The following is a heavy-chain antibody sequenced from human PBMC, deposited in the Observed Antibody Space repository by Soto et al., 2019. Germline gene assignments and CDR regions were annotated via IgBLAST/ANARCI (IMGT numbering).Heavy chain of an antibody. J-gene: IGHJ6*02. CDR2: IYWDDDK. CDR1: GFSLTSSGVG. D-gene: IGHD6-13*01. CDR3: ASAWYGDKHYYGIGV. V-gene: IGHV2-5*02. Sequence: GSGPTLVNPTQTLTLTCTFSGFSLTSSGVGVGWIRQPPGKALEWLALIYWDDDKRYSQSLKSRLTITKDTSKNQVVLTLTNMDPVDTATYYCASAWYGDKHYYGIGVRGQGTTVTVSS.